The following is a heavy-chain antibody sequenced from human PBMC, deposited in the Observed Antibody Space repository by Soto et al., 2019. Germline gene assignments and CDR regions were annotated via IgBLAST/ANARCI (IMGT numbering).Heavy chain of an antibody. V-gene: IGHV6-1*01. CDR3: ARGRKVLLWFGRGGYGMDV. CDR1: GDSVSTNSAT. J-gene: IGHJ6*02. Sequence: SQTLSLTCDISGDSVSTNSATWNWIRQSPSRGLEWLGRTYYRSKWYNDYAVSVKSRITISPDTSNNQLSLQLSSVTAADTAVYYCARGRKVLLWFGRGGYGMDVWGQGTTVTVSS. CDR2: TYYRSKWYN. D-gene: IGHD3-10*01.